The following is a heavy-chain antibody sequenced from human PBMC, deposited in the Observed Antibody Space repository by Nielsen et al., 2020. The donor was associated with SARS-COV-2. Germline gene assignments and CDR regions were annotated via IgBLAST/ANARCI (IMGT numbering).Heavy chain of an antibody. CDR3: ARDWSRAFDV. J-gene: IGHJ3*01. CDR2: IAHDGIND. CDR1: GFTFSSYG. V-gene: IGHV3-30*03. Sequence: GGSLRLSCAASGFTFSSYGMHWVRQAPGKGLEWVAIIAHDGINDYYADSVKGRFTISRDDSESTLYLQMNGLRTEDTAVYYCARDWSRAFDVWGQGTMVTVSS.